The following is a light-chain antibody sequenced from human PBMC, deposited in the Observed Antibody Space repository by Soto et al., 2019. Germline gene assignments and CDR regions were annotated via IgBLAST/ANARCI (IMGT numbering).Light chain of an antibody. CDR1: QNISSY. CDR2: DVS. V-gene: IGKV3-15*01. CDR3: QQYNNWPRT. J-gene: IGKJ1*01. Sequence: LTKSPATLSLCPGERATLSCRASQNISSYLIWYQQKPGQAPRLLIYDVSNRATGIPARFSGSGSGTEFTLTISSLQSEDFAVYYCQQYNNWPRTFGQGTKVAIK.